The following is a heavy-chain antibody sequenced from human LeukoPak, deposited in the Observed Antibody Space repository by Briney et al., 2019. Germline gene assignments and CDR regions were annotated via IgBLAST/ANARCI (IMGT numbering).Heavy chain of an antibody. V-gene: IGHV4-59*08. CDR3: ARHSGYSYGLRFDY. CDR2: IYYSGST. J-gene: IGHJ4*02. Sequence: SETLSLTCTVSGGSISNKYWSWIRQPPGKGLEWIGYIYYSGSTNYNPSLKSRVTISVDTSKNQFSLKLSSVTAADTAVYYCARHSGYSYGLRFDYWGQGTLVTVSS. CDR1: GGSISNKY. D-gene: IGHD5-18*01.